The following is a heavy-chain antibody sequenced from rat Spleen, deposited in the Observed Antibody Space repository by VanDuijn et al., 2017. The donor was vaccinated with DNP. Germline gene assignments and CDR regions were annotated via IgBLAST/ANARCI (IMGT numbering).Heavy chain of an antibody. CDR2: ISYSGFT. V-gene: IGHV3-1*01. CDR3: TRWGGLGFDY. CDR1: GYSITSNY. J-gene: IGHJ2*01. Sequence: EVQLQESGPGLVKPSQSLSLTCSVTGYSITSNYWAWIRKFPGNEMEWMGYISYSGFTSFNPSLISRISITRDISKNQFFLQLNSVTTEDTATYYCTRWGGLGFDYWGQGVMVSVSP. D-gene: IGHD5-1*01.